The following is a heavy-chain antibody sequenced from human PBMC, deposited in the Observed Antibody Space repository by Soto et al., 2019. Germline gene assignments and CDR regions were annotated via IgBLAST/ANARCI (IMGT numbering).Heavy chain of an antibody. V-gene: IGHV4-4*07. D-gene: IGHD2-2*02. CDR1: GGSISSYY. CDR3: ARANGYCSSTSCYRDDYYYGMEV. Sequence: SETLSLTCTVSGGSISSYYWSWIRQPAGKGLEWIGRIYTSGSTNYNPSLKSRVTMSVDTSKNQFSLKLSSVTAADTAVYYCARANGYCSSTSCYRDDYYYGMEVWGHGTTV. CDR2: IYTSGST. J-gene: IGHJ6*02.